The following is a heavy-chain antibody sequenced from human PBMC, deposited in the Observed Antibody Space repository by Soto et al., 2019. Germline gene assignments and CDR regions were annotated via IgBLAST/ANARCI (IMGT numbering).Heavy chain of an antibody. D-gene: IGHD1-26*01. J-gene: IGHJ6*02. Sequence: EVQLVESGGGLIQPGGSLRLSCTASGLSVRNNYMSWVRQAPGMGLEWVSVIYNDGTTYYADSVKGRFTISRDTSKNTLPLKMASRRAEDPAFNYCGTPLPWGQNYGRDVGGQGTTFPFPS. V-gene: IGHV3-53*01. CDR2: IYNDGTT. CDR3: GTPLPWGQNYGRDV. CDR1: GLSVRNNY.